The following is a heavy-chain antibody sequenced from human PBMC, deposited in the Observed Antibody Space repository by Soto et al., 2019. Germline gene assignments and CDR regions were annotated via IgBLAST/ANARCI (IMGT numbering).Heavy chain of an antibody. CDR1: GGSITSSSYY. Sequence: SETLSLTCTVSGGSITSSSYYWGRIRQPPGKGLEWIGGIYYSGRSYYNPSLKSRVTMSVDTSKNQFSLTLNSVTAADAAVYYCARQRTTVVTQAYFDHWGQGTLVTVSS. V-gene: IGHV4-39*01. J-gene: IGHJ4*02. D-gene: IGHD4-17*01. CDR3: ARQRTTVVTQAYFDH. CDR2: IYYSGRS.